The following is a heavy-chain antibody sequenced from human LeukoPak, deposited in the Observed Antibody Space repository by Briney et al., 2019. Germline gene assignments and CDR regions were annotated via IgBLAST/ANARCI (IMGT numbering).Heavy chain of an antibody. CDR1: GFTFDDYA. D-gene: IGHD1-26*01. CDR3: AKGRSGSYYLVAFDI. Sequence: GRSLRLSCAASGFTFDDYAMHWVRQAPGKGLEWVSGISWNSGSIGYADSVKGRFTISRDNAKNSLCLQMNSLRAEDTALYYCAKGRSGSYYLVAFDIWGQGTMVTVSS. V-gene: IGHV3-9*01. J-gene: IGHJ3*02. CDR2: ISWNSGSI.